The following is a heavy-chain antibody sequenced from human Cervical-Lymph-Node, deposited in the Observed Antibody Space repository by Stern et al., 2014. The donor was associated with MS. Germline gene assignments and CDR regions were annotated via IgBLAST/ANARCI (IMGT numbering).Heavy chain of an antibody. CDR2: ISRSSTYI. J-gene: IGHJ4*02. CDR1: GFTFSSYS. V-gene: IGHV3-21*01. D-gene: IGHD6-13*01. CDR3: ARDFLAAAGTVGY. Sequence: EVQLVQSGGGLVKPGGSLRLSCAASGFTFSSYSMNWVRPAPGKGLEWVSSISRSSTYIFYADSVKGRFTISRDNAKNSLHLQMNSLRAEDTAVYYCARDFLAAAGTVGYWGQGTLVTVSS.